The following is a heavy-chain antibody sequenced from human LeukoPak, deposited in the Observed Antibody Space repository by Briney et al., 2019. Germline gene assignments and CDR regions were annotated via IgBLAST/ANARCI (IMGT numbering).Heavy chain of an antibody. J-gene: IGHJ3*02. CDR1: GYSFSRYW. Sequence: GESLKISCKASGYSFSRYWIAWVRQMPGKGLEWMGIIYPGDSDTTYSPSFQGQVTISADKSISTAFMQWSSLKASDTAMYYCARSTWNADPGAFDIWGQGTMVTVSS. D-gene: IGHD1-1*01. V-gene: IGHV5-51*01. CDR3: ARSTWNADPGAFDI. CDR2: IYPGDSDT.